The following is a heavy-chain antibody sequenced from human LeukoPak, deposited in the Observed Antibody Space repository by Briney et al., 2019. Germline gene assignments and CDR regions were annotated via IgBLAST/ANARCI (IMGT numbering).Heavy chain of an antibody. CDR1: GVTVSSTY. D-gene: IGHD2-15*01. CDR3: ARASEVEAFDV. J-gene: IGHJ3*01. V-gene: IGHV3-66*01. CDR2: IYGGSST. Sequence: PGGSLRLSCAASGVTVSSTYMSWVRQAPGKGLEWVPVIYGGSSTYNADSVKGRFTISRDNSKNTLFLQMNSLRAEDTAVYYCARASEVEAFDVWGQGTMVTVSS.